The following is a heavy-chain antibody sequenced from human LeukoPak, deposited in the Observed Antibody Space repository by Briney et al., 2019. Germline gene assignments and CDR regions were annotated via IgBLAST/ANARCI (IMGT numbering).Heavy chain of an antibody. Sequence: ASVKVSCKASGYTFTSYGISWVRQAPGQGLEWMGWISAYNGNTNYAQKLQGRVTMTTDTSTSTAYMELRSLRSDDTAVYYCARDTAMEIGSYYYYYGMDVWGQGTTVTVSS. V-gene: IGHV1-18*01. J-gene: IGHJ6*02. CDR1: GYTFTSYG. D-gene: IGHD5-18*01. CDR2: ISAYNGNT. CDR3: ARDTAMEIGSYYYYYGMDV.